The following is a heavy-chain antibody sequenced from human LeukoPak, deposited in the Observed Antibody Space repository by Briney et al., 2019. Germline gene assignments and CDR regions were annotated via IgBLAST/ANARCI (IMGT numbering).Heavy chain of an antibody. CDR2: ISGSGGST. J-gene: IGHJ5*02. Sequence: PGGSLRLSCAASGFTFSSYAMSWVRQAPGKGLEWVSAISGSGGSTYYADSVKGRFTISRDNSKNTLYLQMNSLRAEDTAVYYCAKADHHYGSGSYYSWFDPWGQGTLVTVSS. CDR3: AKADHHYGSGSYYSWFDP. CDR1: GFTFSSYA. V-gene: IGHV3-23*01. D-gene: IGHD3-10*01.